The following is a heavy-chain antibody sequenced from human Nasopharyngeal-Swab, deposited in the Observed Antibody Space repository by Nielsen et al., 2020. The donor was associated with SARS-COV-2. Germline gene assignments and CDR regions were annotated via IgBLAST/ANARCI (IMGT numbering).Heavy chain of an antibody. D-gene: IGHD6-13*01. CDR3: ARGAAAADY. CDR2: IYYSEST. CDR1: GGSISSGCYY. J-gene: IGHJ4*02. Sequence: SETLSLTCTVSGGSISSGCYYWSWIRHHPGKGREWIGYIYYSESTYYNPSLKSRVTISVDTSKNQFSLKMSSVTAADTAVYYCARGAAAADYWGQGTLVTVSS. V-gene: IGHV4-31*03.